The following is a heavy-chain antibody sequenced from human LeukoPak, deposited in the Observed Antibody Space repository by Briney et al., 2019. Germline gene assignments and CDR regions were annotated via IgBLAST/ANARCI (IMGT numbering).Heavy chain of an antibody. CDR2: IKQDGSEK. V-gene: IGHV3-7*01. D-gene: IGHD1-26*01. CDR1: GFTFSSYW. J-gene: IGHJ3*02. Sequence: PGGSLRLSCAASGFTFSSYWMNWVRQAPGKGLEWVANIKQDGSEKYYVDSVKGRFTISRDNAKNSLYLQMNSLRAEDTAVYYCARDGGMGATSVFDIWGQGTMVTVSS. CDR3: ARDGGMGATSVFDI.